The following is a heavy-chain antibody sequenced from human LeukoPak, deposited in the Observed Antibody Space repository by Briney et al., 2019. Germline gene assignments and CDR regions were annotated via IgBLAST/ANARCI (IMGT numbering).Heavy chain of an antibody. D-gene: IGHD3-16*01. Sequence: GGSLRLSCAASGFTFSSYAMSWVRQAPGKGLEWVSGISGSGSSTYYGDSVKGRFTISRDNSKNTLYLQMSSLRAEDTAVYYCAKVLYLGRGSRIDYWGQGALVTVSS. CDR2: ISGSGSST. J-gene: IGHJ4*02. V-gene: IGHV3-23*01. CDR1: GFTFSSYA. CDR3: AKVLYLGRGSRIDY.